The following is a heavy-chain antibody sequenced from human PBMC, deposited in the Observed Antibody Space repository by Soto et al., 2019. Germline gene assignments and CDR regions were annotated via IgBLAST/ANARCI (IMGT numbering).Heavy chain of an antibody. CDR3: ARVPGGTYRHYYYYCMEV. D-gene: IGHD1-1*01. Sequence: QVQLQESGPGLVKPSETLSLTCTVSGGSISNYYLSWIRQPPGKGLEWIGCIYYSGSTNFNPSLNSRITMSVDTSKNQSSLKPSSVTAADTAVYYCARVPGGTYRHYYYYCMEVWGRGTTVTVSS. V-gene: IGHV4-59*01. CDR2: IYYSGST. J-gene: IGHJ6*02. CDR1: GGSISNYY.